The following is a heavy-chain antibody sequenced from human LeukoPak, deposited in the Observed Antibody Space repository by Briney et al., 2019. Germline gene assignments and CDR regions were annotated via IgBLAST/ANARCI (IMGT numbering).Heavy chain of an antibody. CDR1: GGSISSYY. V-gene: IGHV4-59*01. CDR2: IYYSGST. D-gene: IGHD3-22*01. J-gene: IGHJ4*02. CDR3: ARDAGYYDSSGYYWYY. Sequence: SETLSLTCTVSGGSISSYYWSWIRQPPGKGLEWIGYIYYSGSTNYSPSLKSRVTISVDTSKNQFSLKLSSVTAADTAVYYCARDAGYYDSSGYYWYYWGQGTLVTVSS.